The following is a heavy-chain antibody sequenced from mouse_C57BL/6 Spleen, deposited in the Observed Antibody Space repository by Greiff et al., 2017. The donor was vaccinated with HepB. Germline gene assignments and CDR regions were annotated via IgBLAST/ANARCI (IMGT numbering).Heavy chain of an antibody. V-gene: IGHV2-2*01. D-gene: IGHD2-3*01. CDR2: IWSGGST. J-gene: IGHJ4*01. CDR1: GFSLTSYG. Sequence: VQLQQSGPGLVQPSQSLSITCTVSGFSLTSYGVHWVRQSPGKGLEWLGVIWSGGSTDYNAAFISRLSISKDNSKSQVFFKMNSLQADDTAIYYCAREALDGYSGWGQGTSVTVSS. CDR3: AREALDGYSG.